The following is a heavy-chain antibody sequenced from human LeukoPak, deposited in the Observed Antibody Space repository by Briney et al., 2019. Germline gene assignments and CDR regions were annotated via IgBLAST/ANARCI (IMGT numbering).Heavy chain of an antibody. V-gene: IGHV1-18*01. CDR1: GYTFTSYG. Sequence: GASVKVSCKASGYTFTSYGISWVRQAPGQGLEWMGWISAYNGNTNYAQKLQGRVTMTTDTSTSTANMELRSLRSDDTAVYYCARVRTQAPLTGFTDPYRYYYGMDVWGQGTTVTVSS. CDR2: ISAYNGNT. CDR3: ARVRTQAPLTGFTDPYRYYYGMDV. D-gene: IGHD3-9*01. J-gene: IGHJ6*02.